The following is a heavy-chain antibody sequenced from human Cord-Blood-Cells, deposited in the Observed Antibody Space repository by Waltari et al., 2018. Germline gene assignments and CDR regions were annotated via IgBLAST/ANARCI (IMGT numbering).Heavy chain of an antibody. CDR1: GFSLSTSGMC. Sequence: QVTLRESGPALVKPTQTLTLTCTFSGFSLSTSGMCVSWIRQPPGKALEWLALIDWDDDKYYSTSLKTRLTISKDTSKNQVVLTMTNMDPVDTATYYCARILGRRYCSSTSCYDSVNYYYGMDVWGQGTTVTVSS. D-gene: IGHD2-2*01. V-gene: IGHV2-70*01. CDR2: IDWDDDK. CDR3: ARILGRRYCSSTSCYDSVNYYYGMDV. J-gene: IGHJ6*02.